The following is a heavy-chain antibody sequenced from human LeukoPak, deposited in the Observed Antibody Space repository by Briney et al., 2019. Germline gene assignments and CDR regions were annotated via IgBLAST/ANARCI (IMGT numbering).Heavy chain of an antibody. J-gene: IGHJ5*02. D-gene: IGHD3-3*01. CDR2: ISSSSSTI. CDR1: GFTFSSYS. Sequence: GGSLRLSCAASGFTFSSYSMNWVRQAPGKGLEWVSYISSSSSTIYYADSVKGRFTISRDNAKNSLYLQMNSLRAEDTAVYYCARDGGNTYYDFWSGYYSSWGQGTLVTVSS. V-gene: IGHV3-48*04. CDR3: ARDGGNTYYDFWSGYYSS.